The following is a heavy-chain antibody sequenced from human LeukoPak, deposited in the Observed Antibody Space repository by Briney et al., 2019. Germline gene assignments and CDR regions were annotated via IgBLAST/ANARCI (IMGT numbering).Heavy chain of an antibody. Sequence: SGGSLRLSCAASGFTFSSYEMNWVRQAPGKGLEWVSYISSSGSTIYYADSVKGRFTISRDNAKNSLYLQMNSLRAEDTAVYYCARDIMVRGVIITAYDYWGQGTLVTVSS. CDR1: GFTFSSYE. D-gene: IGHD3-10*01. V-gene: IGHV3-48*03. CDR2: ISSSGSTI. J-gene: IGHJ4*02. CDR3: ARDIMVRGVIITAYDY.